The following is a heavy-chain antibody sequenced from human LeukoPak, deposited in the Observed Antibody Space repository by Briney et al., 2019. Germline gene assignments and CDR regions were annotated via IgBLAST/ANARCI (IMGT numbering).Heavy chain of an antibody. CDR1: GFTFSTYT. Sequence: GGSLRLSCAASGFTFSTYTMNWVRQAPGKGLEWVSSISTSSTYIYYADSVKGRFTISRDNAKNSLYLQMNSLRAEDTAVYYCARVVSSGWQYYYYYYMDVWGKGTTVTVSS. CDR2: ISTSSTYI. D-gene: IGHD6-19*01. CDR3: ARVVSSGWQYYYYYYMDV. V-gene: IGHV3-21*01. J-gene: IGHJ6*03.